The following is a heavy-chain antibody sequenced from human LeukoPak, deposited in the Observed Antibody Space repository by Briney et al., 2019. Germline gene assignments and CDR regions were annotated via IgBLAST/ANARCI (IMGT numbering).Heavy chain of an antibody. D-gene: IGHD2-15*01. Sequence: SGPTLVKPTQTLTLTCTFSGFSLTTYGVGVGWIRQPPGKALEGLALIYWDDEKRYRPSLRTRLTITKDTSKIQVVLTLTNMDPVDTATYYCAHLNFYNDGGYSRAFDYWGQGTLVTVSS. J-gene: IGHJ4*02. CDR2: IYWDDEK. CDR1: GFSLTTYGVG. V-gene: IGHV2-5*02. CDR3: AHLNFYNDGGYSRAFDY.